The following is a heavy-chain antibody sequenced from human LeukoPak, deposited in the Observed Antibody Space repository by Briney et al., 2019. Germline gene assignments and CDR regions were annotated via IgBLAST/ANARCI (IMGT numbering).Heavy chain of an antibody. D-gene: IGHD3-3*01. J-gene: IGHJ3*02. CDR1: GYKFASHW. Sequence: GESLKISCKGSGYKFASHWIVWVRQMSGKGLEWMGMVYPDDSDTRYGPSFEGQVAFSVDRSTNTAYLQWNSLKASDTAIYYCARQAGYYDFSNPHHLVRGTPGVFDIWGQGTVVAVSS. CDR2: VYPDDSDT. CDR3: ARQAGYYDFSNPHHLVRGTPGVFDI. V-gene: IGHV5-51*01.